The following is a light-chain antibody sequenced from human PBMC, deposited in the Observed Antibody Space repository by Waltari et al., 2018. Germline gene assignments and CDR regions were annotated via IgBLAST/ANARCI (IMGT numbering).Light chain of an antibody. J-gene: IGLJ3*02. CDR3: QSRDTISTRV. V-gene: IGLV3-19*01. CDR2: GQD. CDR1: SLRRYY. Sequence: SSELTQDPTVSVALGQTVTLTCQGDSLRRYYPSWYQQRPGQAPILLFYGQDNRHSGIHNRFSGSISGKTASLTITGAQAEDEADYYCQSRDTISTRVFGGGTRLTV.